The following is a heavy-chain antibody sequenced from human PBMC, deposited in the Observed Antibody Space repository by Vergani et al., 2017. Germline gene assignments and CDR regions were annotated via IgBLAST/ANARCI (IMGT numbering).Heavy chain of an antibody. CDR3: AHRHGSGWPGSIDY. D-gene: IGHD6-19*01. CDR1: GFSLSTSGVG. CDR2: IYWNDDK. J-gene: IGHJ4*02. Sequence: QITLKESGPTLVKPTQTLTLTCTFSGFSLSTSGVGVGWIRQPPGKALEWLALIYWNDDKRYSPSLKSRLTITKDTSKNQVVLTMTNMDPVDTATYYCAHRHGSGWPGSIDYWGQGTLVTVSS. V-gene: IGHV2-5*01.